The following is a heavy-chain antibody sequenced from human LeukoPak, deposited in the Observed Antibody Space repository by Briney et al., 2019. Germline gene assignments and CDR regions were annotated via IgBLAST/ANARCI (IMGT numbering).Heavy chain of an antibody. Sequence: SETLSLTCTVSGASISNLYLSWIRQPAGKGLEWIGRLYDSGSTNYNPSLKSRVTMSVDTSTNQFFLKMTSVTAADTGVYSCARDSGTTGAVKFDPWGRGTLVTVSS. CDR3: ARDSGTTGAVKFDP. CDR2: LYDSGST. CDR1: GASISNLY. D-gene: IGHD3-10*01. V-gene: IGHV4-4*07. J-gene: IGHJ5*02.